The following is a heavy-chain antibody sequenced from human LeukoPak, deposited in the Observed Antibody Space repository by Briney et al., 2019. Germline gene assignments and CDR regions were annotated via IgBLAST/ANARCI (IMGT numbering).Heavy chain of an antibody. Sequence: GGSLRLSCAASGFTFSTYNMNWVRQAPGKGLEWVSYISSGSTTIYYADSVRGRFTISRDNAKNSLYLQMNSLRDEDTAVYYCARDGTNGDNNFDYWGQGTLVTVSS. CDR2: ISSGSTTI. V-gene: IGHV3-48*02. CDR1: GFTFSTYN. J-gene: IGHJ4*02. CDR3: ARDGTNGDNNFDY. D-gene: IGHD4-17*01.